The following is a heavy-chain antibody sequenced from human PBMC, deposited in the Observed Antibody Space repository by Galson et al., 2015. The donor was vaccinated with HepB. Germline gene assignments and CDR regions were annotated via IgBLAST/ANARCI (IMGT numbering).Heavy chain of an antibody. J-gene: IGHJ4*02. Sequence: SLRLSCAASGFTFSNYAMNWVRQAPGKGLEWVSYINTISITKYYADSVKGRFTISRDNAKNSLFLQMSSLRDEDTAVYYCARGRLNGDLNYWGQGTMVRLL. D-gene: IGHD7-27*01. CDR1: GFTFSNYA. CDR2: INTISITK. CDR3: ARGRLNGDLNY. V-gene: IGHV3-48*02.